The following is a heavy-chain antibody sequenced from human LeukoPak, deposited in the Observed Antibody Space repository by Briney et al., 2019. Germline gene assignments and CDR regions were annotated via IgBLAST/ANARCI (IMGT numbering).Heavy chain of an antibody. CDR2: ISGSGGST. V-gene: IGHV3-23*01. CDR3: AKDHRTNTWPFDY. Sequence: GGSLRLSCAASGFTFSNYAVSWVRHAPGKGLEWVSSISGSGGSTDYADSVEGRFTISRDNSKNTLYLQMNSLRAEDTALYYCAKDHRTNTWPFDYWGQGTLVTVSS. CDR1: GFTFSNYA. J-gene: IGHJ4*02. D-gene: IGHD2-8*01.